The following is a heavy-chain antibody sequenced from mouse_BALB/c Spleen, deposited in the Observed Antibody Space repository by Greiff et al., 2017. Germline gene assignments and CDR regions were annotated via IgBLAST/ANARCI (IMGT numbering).Heavy chain of an antibody. Sequence: VQLKQSGTVLARPGASVKMSCKASGYSFTSYWMHWVKQRPGQGLEWIGAIYPGNSDTSYNQKFKGKAKLTAVTSASTAYMELSSLTNEDSAVYYCAYGNYDRGAMDYWGQGTSVTVSS. J-gene: IGHJ4*01. V-gene: IGHV1-5*01. D-gene: IGHD2-1*01. CDR1: GYSFTSYW. CDR2: IYPGNSDT. CDR3: AYGNYDRGAMDY.